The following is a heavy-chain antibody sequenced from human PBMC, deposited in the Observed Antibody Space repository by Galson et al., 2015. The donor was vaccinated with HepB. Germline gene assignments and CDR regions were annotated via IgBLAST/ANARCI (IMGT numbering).Heavy chain of an antibody. D-gene: IGHD3-22*01. J-gene: IGHJ6*02. V-gene: IGHV5-10-1*01. CDR2: IDPSDSYT. CDR1: GYTFTTYW. Sequence: QSGAEVKKPGESLRISCKGSGYTFTTYWITWVRQMPGKGLEWMGNIDPSDSYTNYSPSFQGHVTISTNKSISTAYLQWSSLKASDSAMYYCARHEYYYDSSGASTKYYYYYGMDVWGQGTTVTVSS. CDR3: ARHEYYYDSSGASTKYYYYYGMDV.